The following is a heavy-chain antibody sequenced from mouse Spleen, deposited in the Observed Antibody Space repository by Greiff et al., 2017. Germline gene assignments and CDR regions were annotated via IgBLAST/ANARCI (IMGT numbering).Heavy chain of an antibody. Sequence: EVHLVESGPGLVKPSQSLSLTCSVTGYSITSGYYWNWIRQFPGNKLEWMGYISYDGSNNYNPSLKNRISITRDTSKNQFFLKLNSVTTEDTATYYCARWLLRYAMDYWGQGTSVTVSS. D-gene: IGHD2-3*01. CDR1: GYSITSGYY. J-gene: IGHJ4*01. CDR3: ARWLLRYAMDY. V-gene: IGHV3-6*01. CDR2: ISYDGSN.